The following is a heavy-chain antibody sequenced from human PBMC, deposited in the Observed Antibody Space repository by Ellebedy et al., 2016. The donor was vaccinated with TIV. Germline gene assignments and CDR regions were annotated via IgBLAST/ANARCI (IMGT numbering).Heavy chain of an antibody. V-gene: IGHV5-10-1*01. CDR2: IDPRDSYT. CDR1: GYTFTRYF. CDR3: ARGVSAGSGWLDP. J-gene: IGHJ5*01. D-gene: IGHD3-3*01. Sequence: GESLKISCQGSGYTFTRYFITWVRQMSGKGLQWMGRIDPRDSYTNYSPSLGGQVTISADKSISTAYLQWSSLKASDSAIYFCARGVSAGSGWLDPWGPGTLVTVSS.